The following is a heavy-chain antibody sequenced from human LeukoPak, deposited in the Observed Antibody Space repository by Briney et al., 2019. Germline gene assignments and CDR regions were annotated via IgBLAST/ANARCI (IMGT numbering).Heavy chain of an antibody. CDR3: ARGGYCSGGSCYSLGAFDI. J-gene: IGHJ3*02. V-gene: IGHV4-59*01. CDR1: GGSISSYY. Sequence: SETLSLTGTVSGGSISSYYWSWIRQPPGKGLEWIGYIYYSGSTNYNPSLKSRVTISVDTSKNQFSLKLSSVTAADTAVYYCARGGYCSGGSCYSLGAFDIWGQGTMVTVSS. CDR2: IYYSGST. D-gene: IGHD2-15*01.